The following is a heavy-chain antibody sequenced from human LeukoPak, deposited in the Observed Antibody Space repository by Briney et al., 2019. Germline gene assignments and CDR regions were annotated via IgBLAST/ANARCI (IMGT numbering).Heavy chain of an antibody. D-gene: IGHD6-19*01. V-gene: IGHV3-21*01. J-gene: IGHJ4*02. CDR2: ISSSSSYI. Sequence: GGSLRLSCAASGFTFSSYSMNWVRQAPGKGLEWVSSISSSSSYIYYADSVKGRFTISRDNAKNSLYLQMNSLRAEDTAVYYCARDLEYSSGWYGYYFDYWGQGTLVTVSS. CDR1: GFTFSSYS. CDR3: ARDLEYSSGWYGYYFDY.